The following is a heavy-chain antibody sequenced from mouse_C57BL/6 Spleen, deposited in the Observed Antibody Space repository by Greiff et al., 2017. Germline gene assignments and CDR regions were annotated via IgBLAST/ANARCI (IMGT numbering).Heavy chain of an antibody. D-gene: IGHD1-1*01. Sequence: VQLLQPGAELVKPGASVKLSCKASGYTFTSYWMPWVKQRPGQGLEWIGMIHPNSGSTNYNEKFKSKATLTVDKSSSTAYMQLSSLTSEDSAVYYCDYGSHYYAMDYWGQGTSVTVSS. J-gene: IGHJ4*01. V-gene: IGHV1-64*01. CDR1: GYTFTSYW. CDR3: DYGSHYYAMDY. CDR2: IHPNSGST.